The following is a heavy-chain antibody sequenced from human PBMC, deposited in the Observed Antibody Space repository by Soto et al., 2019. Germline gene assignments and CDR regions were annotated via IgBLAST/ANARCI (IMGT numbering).Heavy chain of an antibody. D-gene: IGHD1-20*01. CDR1: GFTFSSYS. CDR3: ARGYNYNWNYFDY. Sequence: PGGSLRLSCAASGFTFSSYSMNWVRQAPGKGLEWVSSISSSSSYIYYADSVKGRFTISRDNAKNSLYLQMNSLRAEDTAVYYCARGYNYNWNYFDYWGQGTLVTVSS. J-gene: IGHJ4*02. V-gene: IGHV3-21*01. CDR2: ISSSSSYI.